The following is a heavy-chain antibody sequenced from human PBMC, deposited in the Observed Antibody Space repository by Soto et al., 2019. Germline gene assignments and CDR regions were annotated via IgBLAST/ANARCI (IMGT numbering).Heavy chain of an antibody. CDR2: ISYDGSNK. CDR1: GFTFSSYA. V-gene: IGHV3-30-3*01. CDR3: ASRIAAAFRY. Sequence: PGGSLRLSCAASGFTFSSYAMHWVRQAPGKGLEWVAVISYDGSNKYYADSVKGRFTISRDNSKNTLYLQMNSLRAEDTAVYYCASRIAAAFRYWGRGTLVTVSS. D-gene: IGHD6-13*01. J-gene: IGHJ4*02.